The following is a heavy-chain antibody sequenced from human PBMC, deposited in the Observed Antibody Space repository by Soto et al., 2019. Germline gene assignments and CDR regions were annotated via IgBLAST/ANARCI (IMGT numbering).Heavy chain of an antibody. CDR1: GYDFSSYG. CDR3: VRDPQRNDY. Sequence: QVQLVQSGAEVKKRGASVKVSCKASGYDFSSYGISWVRQAPGQGLEWMGWISASNGNRDYAQQFQGRVTMTSDTSRTTAYMELRSLRSDDTAVYYCVRDPQRNDYWGQGTLVNVSS. V-gene: IGHV1-18*04. D-gene: IGHD2-2*01. J-gene: IGHJ4*02. CDR2: ISASNGNR.